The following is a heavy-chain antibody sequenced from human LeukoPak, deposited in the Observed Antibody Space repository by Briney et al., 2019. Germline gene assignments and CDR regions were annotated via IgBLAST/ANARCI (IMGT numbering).Heavy chain of an antibody. J-gene: IGHJ4*02. D-gene: IGHD6-19*01. Sequence: GGSLRLSCAASGFAFSNYWMHWVRQAPGKGLVWVSRINSDGSTTTYADSVKGRFTISRDNAKNTLYLQMNSLRADDTAVYYCVNMRGGAVAGTRSDCWGQGTLVTVSS. CDR3: VNMRGGAVAGTRSDC. CDR2: INSDGSTT. V-gene: IGHV3-74*03. CDR1: GFAFSNYW.